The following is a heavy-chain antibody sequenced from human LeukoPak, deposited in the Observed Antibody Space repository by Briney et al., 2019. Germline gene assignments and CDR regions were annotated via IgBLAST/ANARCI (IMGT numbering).Heavy chain of an antibody. Sequence: GGSLRLSCAASGFTFSNYWMSWVRQAPGKGLEWVASIKQDGSEKYYVDSVKGRFTISRDNAKNSLYLQINSLRAEDTAVYYCARSVEEYNGSQGYYYYYMDVWGKGPTVTVSS. CDR3: ARSVEEYNGSQGYYYYYMDV. J-gene: IGHJ6*03. CDR2: IKQDGSEK. V-gene: IGHV3-7*01. D-gene: IGHD1-14*01. CDR1: GFTFSNYW.